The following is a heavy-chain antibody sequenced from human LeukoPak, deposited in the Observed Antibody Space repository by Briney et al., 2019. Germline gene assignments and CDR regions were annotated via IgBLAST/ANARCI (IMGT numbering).Heavy chain of an antibody. CDR3: ARDYVRAFDI. CDR2: IYCSGST. J-gene: IGHJ3*02. CDR1: GSSISSYY. D-gene: IGHD2-8*01. Sequence: SETLSLTCTVSGSSISSYYWSWIRQPPGKGLEWIGYIYCSGSTNYNPSLKSRVTISVDTSKNQFSLKLSSVTAADTAVYYCARDYVRAFDIWGQGTMVTVSS. V-gene: IGHV4-59*01.